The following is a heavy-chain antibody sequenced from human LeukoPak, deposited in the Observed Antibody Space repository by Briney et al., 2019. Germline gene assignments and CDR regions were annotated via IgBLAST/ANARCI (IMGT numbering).Heavy chain of an antibody. Sequence: PGGSLRLSCAASGFTFSSYSMNWVRQAPGKGLEWVSSISSSSSYIYYADSVKGRFTISRDNSKNTLYLQMNSLRAEDTAVYYCARDYDILTGSPGLRFDYWGQGTLVTVSS. J-gene: IGHJ4*02. D-gene: IGHD3-9*01. CDR1: GFTFSSYS. CDR3: ARDYDILTGSPGLRFDY. V-gene: IGHV3-21*01. CDR2: ISSSSSYI.